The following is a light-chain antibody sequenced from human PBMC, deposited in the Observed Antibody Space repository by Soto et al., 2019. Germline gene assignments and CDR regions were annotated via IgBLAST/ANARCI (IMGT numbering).Light chain of an antibody. CDR1: QGISSA. V-gene: IGKV1D-13*01. CDR2: DAS. J-gene: IGKJ4*01. Sequence: AIQLTQSPSSLSASVGDRVTITCRASQGISSALAWYQQKPGKAPKLLIYDASSLESGVPSRFSGSGSGTDFTLTTSSLQPEDFATYYCQQFNNYPPLTFGGGTKVEIK. CDR3: QQFNNYPPLT.